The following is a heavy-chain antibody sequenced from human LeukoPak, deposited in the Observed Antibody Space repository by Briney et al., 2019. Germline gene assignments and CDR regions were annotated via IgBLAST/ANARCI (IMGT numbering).Heavy chain of an antibody. CDR2: ISYDGSNK. CDR1: GFTFSTYA. CDR3: ARDLKADGYNYDYFDY. V-gene: IGHV3-30-3*01. Sequence: PGGSLRLSCAASGFTFSTYAMHWVRQAPGKGLEWVAVISYDGSNKYYADSVKGRFTISRDNSKNTLCLQMNSLRAEDTAVYYCARDLKADGYNYDYFDYWGQGTLVTVSS. J-gene: IGHJ4*02. D-gene: IGHD5-24*01.